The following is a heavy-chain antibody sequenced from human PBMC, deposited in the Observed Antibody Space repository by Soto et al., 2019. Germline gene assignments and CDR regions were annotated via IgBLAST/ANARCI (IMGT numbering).Heavy chain of an antibody. V-gene: IGHV3-9*01. Sequence: GGSLRLSCAASGFTFDNYAMHWVRQAPGKGLEWVSGITWNSGTIAYADSVKGRFTISRDNAKNSLYLQMNSLRDDDTGLYYCAKDLRRGLMGPFDYWGQGTLVTVSS. CDR3: AKDLRRGLMGPFDY. D-gene: IGHD3-16*01. CDR2: ITWNSGTI. J-gene: IGHJ4*02. CDR1: GFTFDNYA.